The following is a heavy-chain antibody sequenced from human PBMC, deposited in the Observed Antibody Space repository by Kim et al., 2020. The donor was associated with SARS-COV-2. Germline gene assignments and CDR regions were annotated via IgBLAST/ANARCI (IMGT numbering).Heavy chain of an antibody. J-gene: IGHJ4*02. CDR3: AREETYYYESSGYYQGYYFYY. Sequence: ASVKVSCKASGYTFTSYAMHLVRQAPGQRLEWMGWINAGNGNTKYSQKFQGRVTITRDTSASTAYMELSSLRSEDTAVYYCAREETYYYESSGYYQGYYFYYWAQGTLVTVSS. CDR1: GYTFTSYA. V-gene: IGHV1-3*01. D-gene: IGHD3-22*01. CDR2: INAGNGNT.